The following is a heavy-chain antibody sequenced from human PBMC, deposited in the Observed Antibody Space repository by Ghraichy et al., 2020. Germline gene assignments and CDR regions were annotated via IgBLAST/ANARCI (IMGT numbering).Heavy chain of an antibody. J-gene: IGHJ6*02. CDR2: IRSKVNSYAT. D-gene: IGHD1-1*01. CDR1: GFTFSGSD. V-gene: IGHV3-73*01. CDR3: SNWNYDAMDV. Sequence: GGSLRLSCAASGFTFSGSDMHWVRQASGKGLEWVGHIRSKVNSYATTYAASVKGRFTISRDDSKNTAYLQMNSLKTEDTAVYYCSNWNYDAMDVWGQGTTVTVSS.